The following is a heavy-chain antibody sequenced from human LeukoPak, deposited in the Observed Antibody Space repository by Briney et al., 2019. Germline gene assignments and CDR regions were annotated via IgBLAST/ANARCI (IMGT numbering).Heavy chain of an antibody. V-gene: IGHV3-23*01. J-gene: IGHJ1*01. CDR3: AKGFLAYCGGDCHH. D-gene: IGHD2-21*01. CDR1: GFTFSSYA. Sequence: PGGSLRLSCAASGFTFSSYAMSWVRQAPGKGLEWVSAISGSGGSTYYADSVKGRFTISRDNSKNTLYLQMNSLRAEDTAVYYCAKGFLAYCGGDCHHWGQGTLVTVSS. CDR2: ISGSGGST.